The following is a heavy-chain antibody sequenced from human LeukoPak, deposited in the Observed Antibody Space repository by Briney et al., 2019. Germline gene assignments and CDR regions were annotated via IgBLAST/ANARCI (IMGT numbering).Heavy chain of an antibody. CDR1: GGSIRSSSYY. CDR3: ARQVVAVAGTGYFDY. D-gene: IGHD6-19*01. V-gene: IGHV4-39*01. Sequence: PSGTLSLTCTVSGGSIRSSSYYWGWIRQPPGKGLEWIGTIYYSGSTNYNASLKSRGTISVDTSKNQFSLKLNSVTAADTAVYFCARQVVAVAGTGYFDYWGQGTLVTVSS. CDR2: IYYSGST. J-gene: IGHJ4*02.